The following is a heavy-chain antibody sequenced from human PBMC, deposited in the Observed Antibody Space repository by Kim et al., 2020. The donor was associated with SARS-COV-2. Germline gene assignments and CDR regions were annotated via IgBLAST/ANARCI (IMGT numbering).Heavy chain of an antibody. Sequence: ASVKVSCKASGYTFTSYGISWVRQAPGQGLEWMGWISAYNGNTNYAQKLQGRVTMTTDTSTSTAYMELRSLRFDDTAVYYCARAEDIVVVPAAMFSGSFYYDGVVACGEGATVTVS. CDR3: ARAEDIVVVPAAMFSGSFYYDGVVA. J-gene: IGHJ6*02. D-gene: IGHD2-2*01. CDR2: ISAYNGNT. V-gene: IGHV1-18*04. CDR1: GYTFTSYG.